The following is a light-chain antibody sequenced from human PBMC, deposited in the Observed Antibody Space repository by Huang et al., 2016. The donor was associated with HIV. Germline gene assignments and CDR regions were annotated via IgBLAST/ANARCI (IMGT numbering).Light chain of an antibody. Sequence: DIQMTQSPFTLSASVGDRVTITCRASQNILNLLAWDKQKPGRDPSRVIYKTSTLQNGVPSRFSGSGSGTEFTLTISSLQPDDFATYYCQQYNSHPYTFGQGTKLDIK. V-gene: IGKV1-5*03. J-gene: IGKJ2*01. CDR3: QQYNSHPYT. CDR1: QNILNL. CDR2: KTS.